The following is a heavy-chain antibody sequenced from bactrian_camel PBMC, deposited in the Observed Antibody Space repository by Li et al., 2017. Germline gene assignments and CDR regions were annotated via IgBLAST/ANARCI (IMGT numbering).Heavy chain of an antibody. Sequence: VQLVESGGGEVQAGGSLRLSCVASGITETLNTMAWFRQAPGKGREGVAYIVRGTGRPTYADSVKGRFSISQDNAKNMMYLQMNSLKLGDTAVYYCAPDPRGSAYWGQGTQVTVS. CDR1: GITETLNT. D-gene: IGHD3*01. CDR2: IVRGTGRP. CDR3: APDPRGSAY. V-gene: IGHV3S63*01. J-gene: IGHJ4*01.